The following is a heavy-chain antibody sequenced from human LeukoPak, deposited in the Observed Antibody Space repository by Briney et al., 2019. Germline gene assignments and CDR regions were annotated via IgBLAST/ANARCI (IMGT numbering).Heavy chain of an antibody. V-gene: IGHV4-61*02. D-gene: IGHD5-12*01. CDR3: AGDVNSGQTS. J-gene: IGHJ5*02. CDR2: IYTSGST. Sequence: KSSETLSLTCTVSGGSISSGSYYWSWIRQPAGKGLEWIGRIYTSGSTNYNPSLKSRVSISVDTSKNQFSLKLSSVTAADTAVYYCAGDVNSGQTSWGQGTLVTVSS. CDR1: GGSISSGSYY.